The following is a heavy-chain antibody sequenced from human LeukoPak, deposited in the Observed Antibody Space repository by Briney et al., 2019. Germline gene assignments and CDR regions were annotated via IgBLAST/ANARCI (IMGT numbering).Heavy chain of an antibody. J-gene: IGHJ3*02. CDR2: ISSSSSTI. Sequence: SGGSLRLSCAASGFTFSSYSMNWVRQAPGKGLEWVSYISSSSSTIYYADSVKGRFTISRDNSKNTLYLQMNSLRAEDTAVYYCAKDPYYSSGWYDIWGQGTMVTVSS. CDR1: GFTFSSYS. V-gene: IGHV3-48*01. CDR3: AKDPYYSSGWYDI. D-gene: IGHD6-19*01.